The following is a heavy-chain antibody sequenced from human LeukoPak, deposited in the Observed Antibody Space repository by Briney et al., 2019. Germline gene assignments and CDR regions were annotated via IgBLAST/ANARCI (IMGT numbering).Heavy chain of an antibody. CDR3: ARVGTYYRSLDS. V-gene: IGHV4-59*01. CDR1: GGSINDAS. D-gene: IGHD3-10*01. J-gene: IGHJ4*02. Sequence: SETLSLTCTVSGGSINDASWNWIRQPPGQGLEWIGYIYHSGGTDYNPSLKSRVSISLDTSKNQFSLKLSSVTAADTAVYYCARVGTYYRSLDSWGQGTLVTVSS. CDR2: IYHSGGT.